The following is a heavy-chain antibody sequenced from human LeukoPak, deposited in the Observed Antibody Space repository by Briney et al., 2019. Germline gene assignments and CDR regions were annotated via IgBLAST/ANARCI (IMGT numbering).Heavy chain of an antibody. J-gene: IGHJ4*02. Sequence: APVKVSCKASGYTFTGYYMHWVRQAPGQGLEWMGWINPNSGGTNYAQKFQGRVTMTRDTSISTAYMELSRLRSDDTAVYYCARGVYYYGSGSYYLFDYWGQGTLVTVSS. D-gene: IGHD3-10*01. CDR2: INPNSGGT. CDR1: GYTFTGYY. CDR3: ARGVYYYGSGSYYLFDY. V-gene: IGHV1-2*02.